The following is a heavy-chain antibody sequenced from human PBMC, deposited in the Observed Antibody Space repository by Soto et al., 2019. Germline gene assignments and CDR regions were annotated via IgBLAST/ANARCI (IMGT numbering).Heavy chain of an antibody. CDR2: IIPIFGTA. CDR3: AGCSGGRCSTDYYYYYGMDV. D-gene: IGHD2-15*01. V-gene: IGHV1-69*01. J-gene: IGHJ6*02. CDR1: GGTFSSYA. Sequence: QVQLVQSGAEVKKPGSSVKVSCKASGGTFSSYAISWVRQAPGQGLEWMGGIIPIFGTANYAQKFQGRVTITADESTSTAYMELSSLRSEDTAVYYCAGCSGGRCSTDYYYYYGMDVWGQGTTVTVSS.